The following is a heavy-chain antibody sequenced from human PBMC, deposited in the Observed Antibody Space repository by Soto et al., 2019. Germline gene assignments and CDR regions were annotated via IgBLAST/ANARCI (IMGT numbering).Heavy chain of an antibody. V-gene: IGHV4-31*03. CDR3: TREAVFGVIGHAFDI. J-gene: IGHJ3*02. CDR1: GASISSGGYF. Sequence: QVQLQESGPGLVKPSQTLSLTCTVSGASISSGGYFWTWIRQHPGKCLEWIGYSYYSGSTYYNPSLKSRVTISLDTSKNHLSLQLRSVTAADTSVDYCTREAVFGVIGHAFDIWGQGTMVTVS. D-gene: IGHD3-3*01. CDR2: SYYSGST.